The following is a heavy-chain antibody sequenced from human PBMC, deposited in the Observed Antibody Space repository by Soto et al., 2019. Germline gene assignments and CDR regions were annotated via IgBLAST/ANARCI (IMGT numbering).Heavy chain of an antibody. Sequence: EVQLVESGGGLVKPGGSMRLSCAASGFSFSSYSMNWLRQAPGKGLEWVSSISGTSSHIYDGDSVKGRFIISRDNSKNSLYLQMNSLRADDTAVYYCARLTVTGAFDFWGRGTLVTVSS. V-gene: IGHV3-21*01. D-gene: IGHD6-19*01. J-gene: IGHJ4*02. CDR1: GFSFSSYS. CDR2: ISGTSSHI. CDR3: ARLTVTGAFDF.